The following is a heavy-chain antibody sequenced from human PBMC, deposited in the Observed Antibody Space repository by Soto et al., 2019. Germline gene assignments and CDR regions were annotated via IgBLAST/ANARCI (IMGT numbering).Heavy chain of an antibody. CDR1: VFSLSASGVG. CDR2: IYWDDHK. CDR3: AQSPTTIAFKGGAFAT. J-gene: IGHJ3*02. Sequence: QITLKESGPTLVKPTQTLTLTCTFSVFSLSASGVGVGWIRQPPGKALEWLTLIYWDDHKRYRPSLKSMLTITNDTSKNQLVLTMTNMDPVDTATYYCAQSPTTIAFKGGAFATWGQGTMVTVSS. V-gene: IGHV2-5*02. D-gene: IGHD2-21*01.